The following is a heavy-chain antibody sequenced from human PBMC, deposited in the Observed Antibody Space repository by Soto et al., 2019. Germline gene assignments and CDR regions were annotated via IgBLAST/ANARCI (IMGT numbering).Heavy chain of an antibody. J-gene: IGHJ4*02. CDR1: GFTVSSYW. CDR3: AKGFHIAASGIEY. CDR2: INSDGSST. D-gene: IGHD6-13*01. Sequence: EVQLVESGGGLVQPGGSRRLSCAASGFTVSSYWMHWVRQAPGKGLMGVSRINSDGSSTSYADSVKGRFTISRDNAKNTLYLQMNSLRAEDKAVYYCAKGFHIAASGIEYWGQGTLVTVSS. V-gene: IGHV3-74*01.